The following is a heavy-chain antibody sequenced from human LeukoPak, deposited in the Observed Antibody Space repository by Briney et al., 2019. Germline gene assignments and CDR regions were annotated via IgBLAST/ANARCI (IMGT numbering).Heavy chain of an antibody. CDR1: GFTFSTYG. V-gene: IGHV3-30*18. Sequence: PGRSLRLSCAASGFTFSTYGIHWVRQAPGKGLEWVAVISYDGSNKYYADSVKGRFTISRDNSKNTLYLQMNSLRVEDTAVFYCAKGAGLFGDHCYGMDVWGQGTTVTVSS. D-gene: IGHD3-10*02. CDR3: AKGAGLFGDHCYGMDV. J-gene: IGHJ6*02. CDR2: ISYDGSNK.